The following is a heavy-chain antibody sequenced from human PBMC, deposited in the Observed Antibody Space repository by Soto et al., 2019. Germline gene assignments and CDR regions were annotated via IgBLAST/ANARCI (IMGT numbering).Heavy chain of an antibody. V-gene: IGHV4-59*08. CDR2: IYYSGSA. D-gene: IGHD4-17*01. J-gene: IGHJ4*02. CDR1: GGSISSYY. CDR3: ARTYGGNVDY. Sequence: QVQLQESGPGLVRPSETLSLTCTVSGGSISSYYWSWIRQPPGKGLEWIGYIYYSGSANYNPSLKSLVPLAVDTSKNQFSLKLSSAAAADTAVYYCARTYGGNVDYWGQGTLVTVSS.